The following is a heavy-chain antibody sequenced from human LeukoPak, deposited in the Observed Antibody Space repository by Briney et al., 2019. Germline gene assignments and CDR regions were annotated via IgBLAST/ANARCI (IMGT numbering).Heavy chain of an antibody. CDR1: GFTFSSYG. J-gene: IGHJ4*02. Sequence: GGSQRLSCAASGFTFSSYGMSWVRHAPREGLEWGSAISGSGGSTYYADSVKGRFTISRDNSKNTLYLQMNSLRAEDTAVYYCAKDIRAGGFDYWGQGTLVTVSS. CDR3: AKDIRAGGFDY. D-gene: IGHD3-16*01. CDR2: ISGSGGST. V-gene: IGHV3-23*01.